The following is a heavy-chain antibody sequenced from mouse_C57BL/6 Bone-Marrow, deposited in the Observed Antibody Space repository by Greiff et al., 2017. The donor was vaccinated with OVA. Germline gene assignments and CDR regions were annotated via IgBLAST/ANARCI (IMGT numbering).Heavy chain of an antibody. CDR1: GYTFTSYW. CDR2: IDPSDSYT. J-gene: IGHJ2*01. CDR3: ARSGPITTVVASDY. D-gene: IGHD1-1*01. V-gene: IGHV1-50*01. Sequence: QVQLQQPGAELVKPGASVKLSCKASGYTFTSYWMQWVKQRPGQGLEWIGEIDPSDSYTNYNQKFKGKATLPVDKSSSTAYMQLSSLTSEDSAVYYCARSGPITTVVASDYWGQGTTLTVSS.